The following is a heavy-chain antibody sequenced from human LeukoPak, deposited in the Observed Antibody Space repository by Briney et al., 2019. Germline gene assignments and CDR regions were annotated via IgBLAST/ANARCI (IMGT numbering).Heavy chain of an antibody. CDR3: AREVLQDRGTYFDY. CDR1: GFTFSNAW. J-gene: IGHJ4*02. CDR2: ISNAGSNK. Sequence: PGGSLRLSCAASGFTFSNAWMNWVRQAPGKGLEWVAVISNAGSNKYYADSVKGRFTTSRGNSKNTLYLQMNSLRAEDTARYYCAREVLQDRGTYFDYWGQGTLVTVSS. D-gene: IGHD3-10*01. V-gene: IGHV3-30-3*01.